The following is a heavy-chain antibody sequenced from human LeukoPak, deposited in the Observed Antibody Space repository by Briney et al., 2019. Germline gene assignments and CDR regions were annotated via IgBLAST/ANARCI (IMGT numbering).Heavy chain of an antibody. CDR2: IYDSGST. CDR1: GGSISSSSYY. V-gene: IGHV4-39*01. CDR3: ARLLGYCSSTSCYDYFDY. J-gene: IGHJ4*02. D-gene: IGHD2-2*01. Sequence: SETLSLTCTVSGGSISSSSYYWGWIRQPPGKGLEWIGSIYDSGSTYYNPSLKSRVTISVDTSKNQFSLKLSSVTAADTAVYYCARLLGYCSSTSCYDYFDYWGQGTLVTVSS.